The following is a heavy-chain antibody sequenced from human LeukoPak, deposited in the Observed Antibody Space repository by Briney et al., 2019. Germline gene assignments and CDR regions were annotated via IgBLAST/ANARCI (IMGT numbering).Heavy chain of an antibody. CDR3: ARSPLPQLSPRWFDP. CDR1: GGSISSSSNY. CDR2: IYYSGST. D-gene: IGHD5-18*01. Sequence: SETLSLTCTVSGGSISSSSNYWGWIRQPPGKGLEWIGSIYYSGSTYYNPSLKSRVTISVDTSKNQFSLKLSSVTAADTAVYYCARSPLPQLSPRWFDPWGQGTLVTVSS. V-gene: IGHV4-39*01. J-gene: IGHJ5*02.